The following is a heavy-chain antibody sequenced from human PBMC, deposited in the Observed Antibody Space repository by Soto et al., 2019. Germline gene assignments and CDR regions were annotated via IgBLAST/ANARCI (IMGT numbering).Heavy chain of an antibody. J-gene: IGHJ4*02. D-gene: IGHD4-17*01. CDR1: GYTFTGYY. Sequence: ASVKVSCKASGYTFTGYYMHWLRQAPGQGLEWMGWINPNSGGTNYAQKFQGWVTMTRDTSISTAYMELSRLRSDDTAVYYCARGNGDYGVDFDYWGQGTLVTVSS. CDR3: ARGNGDYGVDFDY. CDR2: INPNSGGT. V-gene: IGHV1-2*04.